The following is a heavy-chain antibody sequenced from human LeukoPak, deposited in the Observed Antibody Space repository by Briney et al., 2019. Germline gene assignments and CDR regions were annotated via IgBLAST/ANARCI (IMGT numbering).Heavy chain of an antibody. D-gene: IGHD1-26*01. Sequence: SETLSLTCTVSGYSISSGYYWGWLRQPPGKGLEWSGSIYHSGSTNYNPSIKSRPTISVDTSKNQFSLKLSSVTAADTAVYYCARESCGSYCWFAPWGQGTLVTVSS. CDR1: GYSISSGYY. V-gene: IGHV4-38-2*02. CDR3: ARESCGSYCWFAP. J-gene: IGHJ5*02. CDR2: IYHSGST.